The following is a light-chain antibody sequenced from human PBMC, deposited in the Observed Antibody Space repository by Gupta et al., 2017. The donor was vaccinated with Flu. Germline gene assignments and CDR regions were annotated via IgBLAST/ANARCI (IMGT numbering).Light chain of an antibody. V-gene: IGLV2-23*02. CDR2: NVT. J-gene: IGLJ3*02. CDR3: SSYAGSRWV. Sequence: GNRGDIETSNLVSWYQQHPGKAPKHIIFNVTERPSGSSYHFSGSKSGTTASLTISGLIPEDEADYHCSSYAGSRWVFGGGTKVTVL. CDR1: RGDIETSNL.